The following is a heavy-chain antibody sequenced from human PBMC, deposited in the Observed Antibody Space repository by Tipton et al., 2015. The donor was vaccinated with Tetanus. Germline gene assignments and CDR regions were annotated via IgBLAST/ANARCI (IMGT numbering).Heavy chain of an antibody. J-gene: IGHJ4*02. CDR2: ISWNSGSI. CDR3: ARDPYGDSVPQFDY. D-gene: IGHD4-17*01. V-gene: IGHV3-9*01. CDR1: GFTFDDYA. Sequence: SLRLSCAASGFTFDDYAMHWVRQAPGKGLEWVSGISWNSGSIGYADSVKGRFTISRDNAKNSLYLQMNSLRAEDTAVYYCARDPYGDSVPQFDYWGQGTLVTVSS.